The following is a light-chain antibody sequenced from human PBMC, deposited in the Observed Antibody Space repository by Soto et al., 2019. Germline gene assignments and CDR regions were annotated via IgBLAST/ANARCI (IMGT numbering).Light chain of an antibody. CDR3: SSYTDSSNYV. J-gene: IGLJ1*01. V-gene: IGLV2-14*01. Sequence: SALPQPAAVAGSPVQAITISCTGTSSDLAIYNYVSWYQQQPGKAPRLMIYQVTNRPSGVSNRFSGSRSGNTASLTISGLQAEDGADSYCSSYTDSSNYVFGTGTKVTVL. CDR2: QVT. CDR1: SSDLAIYNY.